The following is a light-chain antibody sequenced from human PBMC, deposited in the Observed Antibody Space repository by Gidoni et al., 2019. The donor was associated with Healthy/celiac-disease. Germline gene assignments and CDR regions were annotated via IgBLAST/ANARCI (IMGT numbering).Light chain of an antibody. J-gene: IGKJ2*01. CDR3: QQSYSTPHYT. Sequence: DIQMTQSPSSLSASVGDRVTITCRASQSISSYLNWYQQKPGKAPNLLIYDASSLQSGVPSRFSGSGSGTDFTLTISSLQPEDFATYYCQQSYSTPHYTFGQGTKLEIK. CDR1: QSISSY. V-gene: IGKV1-39*01. CDR2: DAS.